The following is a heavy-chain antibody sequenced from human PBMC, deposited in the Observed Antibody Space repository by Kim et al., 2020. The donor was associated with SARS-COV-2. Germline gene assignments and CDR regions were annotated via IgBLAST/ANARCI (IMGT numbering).Heavy chain of an antibody. Sequence: GGSLRLSCAASGFTFSSYSMNWVRQAPGKGLEWVSYINSSSSTIYYADSVKGRFTISRDNAKNSLYLQMNSLRDVDTAVYYCAREGHIVVVTAIWYAFDIWGQGTMVTVSS. D-gene: IGHD2-21*02. V-gene: IGHV3-48*02. CDR1: GFTFSSYS. J-gene: IGHJ3*02. CDR3: AREGHIVVVTAIWYAFDI. CDR2: INSSSSTI.